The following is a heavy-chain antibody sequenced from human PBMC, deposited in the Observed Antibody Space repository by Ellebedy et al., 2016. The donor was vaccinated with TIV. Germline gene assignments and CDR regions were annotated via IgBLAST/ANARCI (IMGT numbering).Heavy chain of an antibody. CDR3: AKDKVRGVMSYYFDD. Sequence: GEFLKISCAASGFTFSSYAMSWVRQAPGKGLEWVSSISDTGGSAYYADSVRGRFTLSRDNPKNTLYLQMNSLRAEDTAVYYCAKDKVRGVMSYYFDDWGQGTLVTVSS. J-gene: IGHJ4*02. D-gene: IGHD3-10*01. CDR1: GFTFSSYA. V-gene: IGHV3-23*01. CDR2: ISDTGGSA.